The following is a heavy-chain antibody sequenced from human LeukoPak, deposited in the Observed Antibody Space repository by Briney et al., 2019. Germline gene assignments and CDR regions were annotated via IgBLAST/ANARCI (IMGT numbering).Heavy chain of an antibody. CDR1: GFTFSSYW. D-gene: IGHD2-2*02. V-gene: IGHV3-7*01. Sequence: PGGSLSLSCAASGFTFSSYWMSWVRQAPGKGLEWVANTNEDESEKNYVDSVRGRFTISRDNAKNSLYLQMNSLRVEDTAVYYCASPPPYCSSTSCYIGLDAFDIWGQGTMVTVSS. CDR2: TNEDESEK. CDR3: ASPPPYCSSTSCYIGLDAFDI. J-gene: IGHJ3*02.